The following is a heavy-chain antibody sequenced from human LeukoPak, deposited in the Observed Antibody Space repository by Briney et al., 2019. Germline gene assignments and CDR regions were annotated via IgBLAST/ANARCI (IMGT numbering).Heavy chain of an antibody. V-gene: IGHV1-46*01. CDR2: INPSGGST. CDR1: GYTFTSYY. Sequence: ASVKVSCKASGYTFTSYYMHWVRQAPGQGLEWMGIINPSGGSTSYAQKFRGRVTMTRDTSTSTVYMELSSLRSEDTAVYYCARADCGGDCYPSTYFDYWGQGTLVTVSS. J-gene: IGHJ4*02. D-gene: IGHD2-21*01. CDR3: ARADCGGDCYPSTYFDY.